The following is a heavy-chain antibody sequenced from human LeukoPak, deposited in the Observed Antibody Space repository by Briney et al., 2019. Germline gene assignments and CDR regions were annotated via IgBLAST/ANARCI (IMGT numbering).Heavy chain of an antibody. D-gene: IGHD2-8*01. J-gene: IGHJ4*02. CDR3: ARGPSAADCTNGVCFTGNDY. CDR1: GFTFSSYW. V-gene: IGHV3-74*01. CDR2: INTDGSST. Sequence: PGGSLRLSCAASGFTFSSYWMHWVRQAPGKGLVWVSRINTDGSSTSYADSVKGRFTISRDNAKNTLFLQMNSLRAADTAVYYCARGPSAADCTNGVCFTGNDYWGQGTLVTVSS.